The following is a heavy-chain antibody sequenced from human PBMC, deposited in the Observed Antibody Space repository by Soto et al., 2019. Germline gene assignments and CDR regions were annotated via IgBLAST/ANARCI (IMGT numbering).Heavy chain of an antibody. CDR3: ARDPPPPDY. CDR1: GGTFSTYT. CDR2: IIPILNSV. J-gene: IGHJ4*02. V-gene: IGHV1-69*08. Sequence: SVKVSCKASGGTFSTYTISWVRQAPGQGLEWMGRIIPILNSVNYAQKFQGRVTMTRDTSTSTVYMELSSLRSEDTAVYYCARDPPPPDYWGQGTLVTVSS.